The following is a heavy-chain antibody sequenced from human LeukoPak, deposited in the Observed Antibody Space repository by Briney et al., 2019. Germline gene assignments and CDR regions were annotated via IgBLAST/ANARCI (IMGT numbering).Heavy chain of an antibody. V-gene: IGHV1-69*04. CDR2: IIPILGIA. CDR1: GGTFSSYA. Sequence: ASVKVSCKASGGTFSSYAISWVRQAPGQGLEWMGRIIPILGIANYAQKFQGRVTITADKSTSTAYMELSSLRSEDTAVYYCARAYTAMSVYYYGMGVWGQGTTVTVSS. CDR3: ARAYTAMSVYYYGMGV. J-gene: IGHJ6*02. D-gene: IGHD5-18*01.